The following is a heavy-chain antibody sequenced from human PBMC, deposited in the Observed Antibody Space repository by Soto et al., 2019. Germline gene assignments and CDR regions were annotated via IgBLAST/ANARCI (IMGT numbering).Heavy chain of an antibody. CDR2: IYYSGST. J-gene: IGHJ6*02. CDR1: GGSISSGDYY. V-gene: IGHV4-30-4*01. D-gene: IGHD5-18*01. CDR3: ARDHRYSYGYPFRLVYGMDV. Sequence: QVQLQESGPGLVKPSQTLSLTCTVSGGSISSGDYYWSWIRQPPGKGLEWIGYIYYSGSTYYNPSLKSRVTISVDTSKNQFSLKLSSVTAADTAVYYCARDHRYSYGYPFRLVYGMDVWGQGTTVTVSS.